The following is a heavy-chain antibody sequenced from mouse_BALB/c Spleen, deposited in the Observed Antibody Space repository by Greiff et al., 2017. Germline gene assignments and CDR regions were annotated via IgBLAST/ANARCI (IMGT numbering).Heavy chain of an antibody. CDR3: ARANDGPWFAY. J-gene: IGHJ3*01. V-gene: IGHV5-6-5*01. CDR2: ISSGGST. D-gene: IGHD1-1*01. CDR1: GFTFSSYA. Sequence: EVKLVESGGGLVKPGGSLKLSCAASGFTFSSYAMSWVRQTPEKRLEWVASISSGGSTYYPDSVKGRFTISRDNARNILYLQMSSLRSEDTAMYYCARANDGPWFAYWGQGTLVTVSA.